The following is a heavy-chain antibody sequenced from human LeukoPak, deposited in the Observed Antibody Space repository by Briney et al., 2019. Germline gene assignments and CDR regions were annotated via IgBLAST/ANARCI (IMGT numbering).Heavy chain of an antibody. V-gene: IGHV3-23*01. CDR2: ISGSGAGR. J-gene: IGHJ2*01. D-gene: IGHD3-9*01. Sequence: GGSLRLSCAGSGYTFSSDAMTWVRQAPGKGLEWVSSISGSGAGRYYADSVKGRFSISRDNSKKTLYLQMNSLRAEDTAVYSCAKDQGSTGYYNWYLDLWGRGTLVTVSS. CDR1: GYTFSSDA. CDR3: AKDQGSTGYYNWYLDL.